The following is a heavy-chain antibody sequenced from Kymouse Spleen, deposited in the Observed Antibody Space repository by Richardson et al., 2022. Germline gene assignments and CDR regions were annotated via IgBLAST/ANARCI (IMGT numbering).Heavy chain of an antibody. CDR3: ARDRGELYYFDY. CDR2: IWYDGSNK. D-gene: IGHD1-26*01,IGHD3-16*02. Sequence: QVQLVESGGGVVQPGRSLRLSCAASGFTFSSYGMHWVRQAPGKGLEWVAVIWYDGSNKYYADSVKGRFTISRDNSKNTLYLQMNSLRAEDTAVYYCARDRGELYYFDYWGQGTLVTVSS. CDR1: GFTFSSYG. J-gene: IGHJ4*02. V-gene: IGHV3-33*01.